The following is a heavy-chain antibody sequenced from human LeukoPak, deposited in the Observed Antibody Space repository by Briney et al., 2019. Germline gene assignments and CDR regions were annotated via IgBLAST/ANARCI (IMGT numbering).Heavy chain of an antibody. CDR1: GFTFSSYA. CDR3: ARDPPCLRVGSSWYGYF. J-gene: IGHJ4*02. V-gene: IGHV3-23*01. Sequence: GGSLRLSCAASGFTFSSYAMSWVRQAPGKGLEWVSAISGSGGSTYYADSVKGRFTISRDNSKNTLYLQMNSLRAEDTAVYYCARDPPCLRVGSSWYGYFWGQGTLVTVSS. CDR2: ISGSGGST. D-gene: IGHD6-13*01.